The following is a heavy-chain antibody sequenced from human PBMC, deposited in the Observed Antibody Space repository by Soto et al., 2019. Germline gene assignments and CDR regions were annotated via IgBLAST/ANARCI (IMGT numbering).Heavy chain of an antibody. Sequence: PSETLSLTCTVSGGSISSSSYYWGWIRQPPGKGLEWIGSIYYSGSTYYNPSLKSRVTISVDTSKNQFSLKLSSVTAAYTAVYYCAKGELSLSPFDYRGQGTLVTVSS. D-gene: IGHD3-16*02. V-gene: IGHV4-39*01. CDR1: GGSISSSSYY. J-gene: IGHJ4*02. CDR3: AKGELSLSPFDY. CDR2: IYYSGST.